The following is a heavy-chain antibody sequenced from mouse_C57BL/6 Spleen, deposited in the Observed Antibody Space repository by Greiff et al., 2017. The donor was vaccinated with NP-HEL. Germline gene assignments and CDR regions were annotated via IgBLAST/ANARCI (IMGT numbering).Heavy chain of an antibody. V-gene: IGHV1-20*01. CDR2: INPYNGDT. CDR3: ARFDDYGRGYFDY. CDR1: GYSFTGYF. Sequence: EVQLQQSGPELVKPGDSVKISCKASGYSFTGYFMNWVMQSHGKSLEWIGRINPYNGDTFYNQKFKGKATLTVDKSSSTAHMELRSLTSEDSAVYYCARFDDYGRGYFDYWGQGTTLTVSS. J-gene: IGHJ2*01. D-gene: IGHD2-4*01.